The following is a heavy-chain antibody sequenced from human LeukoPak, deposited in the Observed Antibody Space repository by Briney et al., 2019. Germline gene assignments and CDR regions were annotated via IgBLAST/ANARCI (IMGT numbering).Heavy chain of an antibody. V-gene: IGHV3-7*01. CDR3: ARDLYHYDSSGYYRGLDY. J-gene: IGHJ4*02. CDR2: IKHDGSEE. D-gene: IGHD3-22*01. Sequence: GGSLRLSCAASGFTFNTYRMSWLRQAPGKGLEWVANIKHDGSEENYVDSVKGRFTISRDNAKGSLSLQMNSLRGEDTAVYYCARDLYHYDSSGYYRGLDYWGQGTLVTVSS. CDR1: GFTFNTYR.